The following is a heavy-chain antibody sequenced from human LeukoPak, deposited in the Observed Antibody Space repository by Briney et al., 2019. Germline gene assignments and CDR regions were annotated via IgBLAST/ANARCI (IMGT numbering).Heavy chain of an antibody. CDR3: AKDWEYCSGGSCRTYRGLDY. Sequence: PGGSLRLSCAASGFTFSSYAMSWVRQAPGKGLEWVSAIRGSGGSTNYGDSVKGRFTIFRDNSKNTLYLQMKSLRAEDTALYYCAKDWEYCSGGSCRTYRGLDYWGQGTLVTVSS. D-gene: IGHD2-15*01. J-gene: IGHJ4*02. V-gene: IGHV3-23*01. CDR2: IRGSGGST. CDR1: GFTFSSYA.